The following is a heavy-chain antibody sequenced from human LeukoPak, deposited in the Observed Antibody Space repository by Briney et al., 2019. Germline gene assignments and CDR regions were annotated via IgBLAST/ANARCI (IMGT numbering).Heavy chain of an antibody. CDR3: ARGLGYYYGSGSYYYYYYYYMDV. V-gene: IGHV4-34*01. CDR2: INHSGST. Sequence: SETLSLTCAVYGGSFSGYYWSWIRQPPGKGLEWIGEINHSGSTNYNPSLKSRVTISVDTSKNQFSLKLSSVTAADTAVYYCARGLGYYYGSGSYYYYYYYYMDVWGKGTTVTVSS. J-gene: IGHJ6*03. CDR1: GGSFSGYY. D-gene: IGHD3-10*01.